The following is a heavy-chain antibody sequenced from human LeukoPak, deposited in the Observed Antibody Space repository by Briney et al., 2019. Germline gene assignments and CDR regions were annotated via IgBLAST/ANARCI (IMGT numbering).Heavy chain of an antibody. CDR3: ARDRAVAAYRGFDY. V-gene: IGHV1-3*01. D-gene: IGHD6-19*01. J-gene: IGHJ4*02. Sequence: ASVKVSCKASGYTFTSYAMHWVRQAPGQRLEWMGWINAGNGNTKYSQKFQGRVTITRDTSTSTVYMELSSRRSEDAAVYYCARDRAVAAYRGFDYWGQGTLVTVSS. CDR1: GYTFTSYA. CDR2: INAGNGNT.